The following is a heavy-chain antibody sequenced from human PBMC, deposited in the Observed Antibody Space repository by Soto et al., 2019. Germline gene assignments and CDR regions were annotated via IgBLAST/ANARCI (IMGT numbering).Heavy chain of an antibody. V-gene: IGHV4-34*01. D-gene: IGHD4-4*01. CDR1: GGSFSGYY. J-gene: IGHJ4*02. CDR2: INHSGST. CDR3: ARALASTVTTFPY. Sequence: PSETLSLTCAVYGGSFSGYYWSWIRQPPGKGLEWIGEINHSGSTNYNPSLKSRVTISVDTSKNQFSLKLSSVTAADTAVYYCARALASTVTTFPYWGQGTLVTVSS.